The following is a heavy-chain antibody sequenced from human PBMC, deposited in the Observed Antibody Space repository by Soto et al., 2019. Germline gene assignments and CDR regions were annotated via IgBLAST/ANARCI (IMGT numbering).Heavy chain of an antibody. J-gene: IGHJ6*02. CDR2: ISAYNGNT. Sequence: QVQLVQSGAEVKKPGASVKVSCKASGYTFTSYGISWVRQAPGQGLEWMGWISAYNGNTNYAQKLQGRVTMTTDTYTSTAYMELRSLRSDDTAVYYCARLKGGGNSRLGYYGMDVWGQGTTVTVSS. D-gene: IGHD2-21*02. CDR3: ARLKGGGNSRLGYYGMDV. V-gene: IGHV1-18*01. CDR1: GYTFTSYG.